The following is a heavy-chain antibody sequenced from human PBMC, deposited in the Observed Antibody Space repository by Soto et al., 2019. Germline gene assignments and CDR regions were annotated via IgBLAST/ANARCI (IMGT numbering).Heavy chain of an antibody. CDR2: IIPIFGTA. D-gene: IGHD3-10*01. V-gene: IGHV1-69*13. CDR1: GGTLSRYT. J-gene: IGHJ5*02. Sequence: SVKFSWQACGGTLSRYTISWARQAPGQGLEWMGGIIPIFGTANYAQKFQGRVTITADESTSTAYMELSSLRSEDTAVYYCARYGCNGKQAFLLWFPGPLVTDP. CDR3: ARYGCNGKQAFLLWFPGPLVTDP.